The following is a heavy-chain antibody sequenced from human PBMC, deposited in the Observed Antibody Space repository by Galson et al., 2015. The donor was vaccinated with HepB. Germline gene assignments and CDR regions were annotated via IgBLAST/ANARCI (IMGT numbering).Heavy chain of an antibody. CDR1: GFTFSSYA. CDR3: AKFYGSGSYDPYYYGMDV. CDR2: ISGSGGST. D-gene: IGHD3-10*01. Sequence: SLRLSCAASGFTFSSYAMNWVRQAPGKGLEWVSAISGSGGSTYYADSVKGRFTISRDNSKNTLYLQMNSLRAEDTAVYYCAKFYGSGSYDPYYYGMDVWGQGTTVTVSS. J-gene: IGHJ6*02. V-gene: IGHV3-23*01.